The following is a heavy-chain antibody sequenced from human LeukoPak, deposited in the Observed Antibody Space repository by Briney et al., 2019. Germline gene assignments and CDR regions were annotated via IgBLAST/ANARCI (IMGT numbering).Heavy chain of an antibody. CDR2: IHHSGSGT. D-gene: IGHD3-22*01. V-gene: IGHV4-59*08. J-gene: IGHJ4*02. CDR3: ATLRGASSAVFDS. Sequence: SETLSLTCTVSGGPINSEYWSWIRQPPGKGLEWVGYIHHSGSGTNYSPSLKSRVTISVDTSKRQISLKLSSVTAADTALYYCATLRGASSAVFDSWGQGILVTVSS. CDR1: GGPINSEY.